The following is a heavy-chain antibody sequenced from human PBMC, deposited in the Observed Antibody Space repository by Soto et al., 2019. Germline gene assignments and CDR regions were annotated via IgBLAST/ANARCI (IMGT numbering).Heavy chain of an antibody. CDR3: AHRRSAVPLWQ. J-gene: IGHJ4*02. D-gene: IGHD2-2*01. CDR2: IYWDDDK. V-gene: IGHV2-5*02. Sequence: QITLQESGPTLVKPTQTLTLTCTVSGVSLSTSGAGVAWIRQPPGKAPDCLALIYWDDDKHYSPSLHTRLTIAKDASKHQVGLTMTNMDPVDTGTYYCAHRRSAVPLWQWGQGTRVSVSS. CDR1: GVSLSTSGAG.